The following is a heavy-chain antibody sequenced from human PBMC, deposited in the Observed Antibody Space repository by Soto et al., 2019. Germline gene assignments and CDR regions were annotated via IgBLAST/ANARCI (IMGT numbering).Heavy chain of an antibody. CDR1: GYTFTSYG. D-gene: IGHD3-3*01. J-gene: IGHJ4*02. Sequence: ASVKVSCKASGYTFTSYGISWVRQAPGQGLEWMGWISAYNGNTNYAQKLQGRVTMTTDTSTSTAYMELRSLRSDDTAVYYCARAGSYDFWSGREQYYFDYWGQGTLVTVSS. CDR3: ARAGSYDFWSGREQYYFDY. CDR2: ISAYNGNT. V-gene: IGHV1-18*01.